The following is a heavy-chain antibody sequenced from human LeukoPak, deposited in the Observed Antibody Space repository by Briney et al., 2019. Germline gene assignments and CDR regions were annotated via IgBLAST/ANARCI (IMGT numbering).Heavy chain of an antibody. D-gene: IGHD6-19*01. CDR3: AAGYSSGSVDY. J-gene: IGHJ4*02. CDR2: IYYSGST. CDR1: GGSISSYY. Sequence: PSETLSLTCTVSGGSISSYYWSWIRQPPGKGLEWIGYIYYSGSTNYNPSLKSRVTISVDTSKNQFSLKLSSVTAANTAVYYCAAGYSSGSVDYWGQGTLVTVSS. V-gene: IGHV4-59*01.